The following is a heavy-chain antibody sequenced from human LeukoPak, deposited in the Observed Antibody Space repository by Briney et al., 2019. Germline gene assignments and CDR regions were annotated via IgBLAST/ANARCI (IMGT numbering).Heavy chain of an antibody. V-gene: IGHV3-30*02. D-gene: IGHD6-13*01. CDR2: IRYDGSNK. CDR3: AKDPYSSSWSAI. Sequence: GGSLRLSCAASGFTFSSYGMHWVRQAPGKGLEWVAFIRYDGSNKYYADSVKGRFTISRDNSKNTLYPQMNSLRAEDTAVYYCAKDPYSSSWSAIWGQGTMVTVSS. J-gene: IGHJ3*02. CDR1: GFTFSSYG.